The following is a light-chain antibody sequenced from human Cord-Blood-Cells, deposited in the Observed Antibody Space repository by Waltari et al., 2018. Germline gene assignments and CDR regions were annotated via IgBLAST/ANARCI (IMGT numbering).Light chain of an antibody. CDR1: QSISSY. V-gene: IGKV1-39*01. CDR2: AAS. J-gene: IGKJ3*01. CDR3: QQSYSTLFT. Sequence: IQITQSPSSLSASVGDRVTITCRASQSISSYLNWYQQKPGKAPKLLIYAASSLQSGVPSRFSGSGSGTDFTLTISSLQPEDFATYYCQQSYSTLFTFGPGTKVVIK.